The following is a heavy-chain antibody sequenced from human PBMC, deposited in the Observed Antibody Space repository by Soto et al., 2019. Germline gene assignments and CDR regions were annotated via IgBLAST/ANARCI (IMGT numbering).Heavy chain of an antibody. CDR1: GASISTGKW. CDR2: ISHSVSA. V-gene: IGHV4-4*02. Sequence: QVQLQESGPGLVKPSETLTLTCAVSGASISTGKWWSWVRQPPGKGLEWIGEISHSVSANYNPALRSRVTIEVDKSKNQLSLKLSLTAADTAMYYCTRDGDYGYSLAYWGQGTLVTVSS. D-gene: IGHD5-18*01. J-gene: IGHJ4*02. CDR3: TRDGDYGYSLAY.